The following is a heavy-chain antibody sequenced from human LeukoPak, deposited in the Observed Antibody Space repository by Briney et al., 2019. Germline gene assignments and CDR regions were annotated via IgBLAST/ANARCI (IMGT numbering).Heavy chain of an antibody. D-gene: IGHD4-17*01. J-gene: IGHJ6*02. V-gene: IGHV3-7*01. Sequence: GGSLRLSCAASGFTFSSYWMSWVRQAPGKGLEWVANIKQDGSEKYYVDSVKGRFTISRDNAKNSLYLQMNSLRAEDTAVYYCAGDYGDPYYYFYDMDVWGQGTTVTVSS. CDR1: GFTFSSYW. CDR3: AGDYGDPYYYFYDMDV. CDR2: IKQDGSEK.